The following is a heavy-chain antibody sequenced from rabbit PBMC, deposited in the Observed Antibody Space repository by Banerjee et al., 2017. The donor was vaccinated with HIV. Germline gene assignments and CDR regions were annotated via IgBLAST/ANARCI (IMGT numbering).Heavy chain of an antibody. V-gene: IGHV1S45*01. J-gene: IGHJ4*01. CDR3: ARGYDDYGDYPYYFNL. Sequence: QEQLEESGGDLVKPEGSLALTCRASGFTVTTGYWTCWVRQAPGKGLEWIACIYGGSGGNTYYASWVNGRFTISSDNAQNTVDLQMNSLTAADTATYFCARGYDDYGDYPYYFNLWGQGTLVTVS. CDR1: GFTVTTGYW. D-gene: IGHD2-1*01. CDR2: IYGGSGGNT.